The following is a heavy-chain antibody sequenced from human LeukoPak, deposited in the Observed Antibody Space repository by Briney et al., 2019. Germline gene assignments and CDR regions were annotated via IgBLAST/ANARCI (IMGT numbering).Heavy chain of an antibody. J-gene: IGHJ5*02. CDR3: ARALGYSSSWANWFDP. D-gene: IGHD6-13*01. Sequence: ASVKVSCKASVYTFTSYYMHWLRQAPGQGLEWMGIINPSGGSTSYAQKFQGRVTMTRDTSTSTVYMELSSLRSEDTAVYYCARALGYSSSWANWFDPWGQGTLVTVSS. CDR1: VYTFTSYY. CDR2: INPSGGST. V-gene: IGHV1-46*01.